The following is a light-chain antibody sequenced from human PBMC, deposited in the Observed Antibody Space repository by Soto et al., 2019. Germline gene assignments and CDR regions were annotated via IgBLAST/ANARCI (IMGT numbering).Light chain of an antibody. CDR1: QSISRY. CDR2: VTS. CDR3: QQSSSAPYT. J-gene: IGKJ2*01. Sequence: DIQMTQSPSSLSASVGDRVTITCRASQSISRYLHWYQQKPGKAPKLLIFVTSRLQSGVPSRFTGSGSGTDFTLTISTLQPDDWETYFSQQSSSAPYTFGQGTKLEIK. V-gene: IGKV1-39*01.